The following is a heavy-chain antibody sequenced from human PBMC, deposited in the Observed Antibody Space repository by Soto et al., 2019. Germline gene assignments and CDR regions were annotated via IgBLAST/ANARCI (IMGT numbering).Heavy chain of an antibody. CDR3: ARDRGYDAHDYYYNAMDV. D-gene: IGHD2-15*01. CDR2: IRGFSPYT. Sequence: GWSLRLSWISSGFTFRTYTMNWVRQAPGKGLEWVSGIRGFSPYTFYAESVKGRFTISRDNAKNSLYLQMNSLRAEDTAVYYCARDRGYDAHDYYYNAMDVWGQGTTVTVSS. J-gene: IGHJ6*02. V-gene: IGHV3-21*01. CDR1: GFTFRTYT.